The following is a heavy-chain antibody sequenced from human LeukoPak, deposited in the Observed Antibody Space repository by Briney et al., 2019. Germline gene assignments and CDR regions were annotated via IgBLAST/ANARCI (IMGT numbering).Heavy chain of an antibody. CDR3: ARAGNPSIAASD. J-gene: IGHJ4*02. Sequence: ASVKVSCKASGYTFTSYDINWVRQATGQGLEWMGWMNPNSGNTGYAQKFQGRVTMTRNTSISTAYMELSSLRSEDTAVYYCARAGNPSIAASDWGQGTLVTVSS. CDR2: MNPNSGNT. V-gene: IGHV1-8*01. D-gene: IGHD6-6*01. CDR1: GYTFTSYD.